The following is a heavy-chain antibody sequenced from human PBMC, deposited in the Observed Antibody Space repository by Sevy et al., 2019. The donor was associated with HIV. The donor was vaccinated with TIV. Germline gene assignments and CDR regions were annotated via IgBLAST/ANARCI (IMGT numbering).Heavy chain of an antibody. CDR3: AREKVDTSMIFVEYYGMDV. CDR1: GFTFSSYD. J-gene: IGHJ6*02. V-gene: IGHV3-33*01. D-gene: IGHD5-18*01. CDR2: IRYDGSNK. Sequence: GGSLRLSCAASGFTFSSYDMHWVGQAPGMGLESVAVIRYDGSNKHYGDSVKGRFTISRDNSKNALYLQMSSLRAEDTVVYYCAREKVDTSMIFVEYYGMDVWGQGSTVTVSS.